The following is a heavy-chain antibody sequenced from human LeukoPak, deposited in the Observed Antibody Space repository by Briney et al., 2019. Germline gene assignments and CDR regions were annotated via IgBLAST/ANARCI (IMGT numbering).Heavy chain of an antibody. CDR2: IYYSGST. CDR3: AREPSRWDAFDI. D-gene: IGHD4-23*01. J-gene: IGHJ3*02. CDR1: GGSFSGYY. V-gene: IGHV4-34*09. Sequence: SETLSLTCAVYGGSFSGYYWSWIRQPPGKGLEWIGYIYYSGSTYYNPSLKSRVTISVDTSKNQFSLKLSSVTAADTAVYYCAREPSRWDAFDIWGQGTMVTVSS.